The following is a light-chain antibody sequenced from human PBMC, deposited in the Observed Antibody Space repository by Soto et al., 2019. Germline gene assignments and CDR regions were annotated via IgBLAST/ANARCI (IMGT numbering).Light chain of an antibody. V-gene: IGKV3-11*01. CDR3: QQRSNWYT. CDR2: DAS. CDR1: QSVSSY. J-gene: IGKJ2*01. Sequence: EIVLTQSPATLSLSPGERATLSCRASQSVSSYLAWYQQKPGQAPRLLIYDASNRATGIPARFSGSGSGTDFTLTISRLEPEDFAVYYCQQRSNWYTFGQGTKVDIK.